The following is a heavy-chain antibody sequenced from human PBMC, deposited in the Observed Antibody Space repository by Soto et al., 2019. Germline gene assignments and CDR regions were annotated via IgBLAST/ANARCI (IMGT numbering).Heavy chain of an antibody. CDR2: ISSSSSYI. CDR1: GFTFSSYS. D-gene: IGHD6-6*01. V-gene: IGHV3-21*01. CDR3: ARAPPPGQLDYYYFDY. Sequence: GGSLRLSCAASGFTFSSYSMNWVRQAPGKGLEWVSSISSSSSYIYYADSVKGRFTISRDNAKNSLYLQMNSLRAEDTAVYYCARAPPPGQLDYYYFDYWGQGTLVTVSS. J-gene: IGHJ4*02.